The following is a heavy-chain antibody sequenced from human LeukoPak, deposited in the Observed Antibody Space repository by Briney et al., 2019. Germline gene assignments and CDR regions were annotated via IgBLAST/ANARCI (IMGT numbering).Heavy chain of an antibody. J-gene: IGHJ4*02. D-gene: IGHD3-10*01. CDR1: GFTFSSYG. CDR2: ISRSGAYS. V-gene: IGHV3-23*01. Sequence: PGGSLRLSCAASGFTFSSYGLRWVRQAPGKGLEWVSAISRSGAYSYYADSVKGRFTVSRDNSNNTLYLQMNSLRAEGTALYYCAKEIRGLLPKFGVAYGGQGTLVTVP. CDR3: AKEIRGLLPKFGVAY.